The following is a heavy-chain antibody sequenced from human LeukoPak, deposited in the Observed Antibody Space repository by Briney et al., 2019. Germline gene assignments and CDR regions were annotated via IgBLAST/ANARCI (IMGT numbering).Heavy chain of an antibody. D-gene: IGHD1-26*01. CDR1: GFTFSSYR. CDR3: ARDTRTFDY. J-gene: IGHJ4*02. Sequence: GGSLRLSRAASGFTFSSYRMNWVRQAPGKGLEWVANIKQDGSEKYYVDSVKGRFTISRDNAKSSLFLQMNSLRAEDTAVYYCARDTRTFDYWGQGTLVTVSS. CDR2: IKQDGSEK. V-gene: IGHV3-7*01.